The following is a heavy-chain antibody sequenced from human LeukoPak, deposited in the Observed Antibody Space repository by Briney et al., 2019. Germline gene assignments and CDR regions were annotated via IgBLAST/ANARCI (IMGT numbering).Heavy chain of an antibody. V-gene: IGHV3-74*01. CDR3: ARDGVRGVVHLDH. J-gene: IGHJ4*02. Sequence: GGSLRLSCAASGFTFSSHWMHWVRQAPGKGLVWVSRIKPEGSSTNYADSVKDRFTISRDNAKNTLYLQMNSLRAEDTAVYYCARDGVRGVVHLDHWGQGTLVTVSS. CDR1: GFTFSSHW. CDR2: IKPEGSST. D-gene: IGHD3-10*01.